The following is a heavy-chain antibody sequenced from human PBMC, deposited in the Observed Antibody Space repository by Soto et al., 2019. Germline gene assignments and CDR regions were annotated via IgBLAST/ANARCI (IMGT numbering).Heavy chain of an antibody. D-gene: IGHD3-9*01. CDR2: INAGNGNT. CDR3: ARGGSAYDILTGPFAP. J-gene: IGHJ5*02. CDR1: GYTFTSYA. Sequence: ASVKVSCKASGYTFTSYAMHWVRQAPGQRLEWMGWINAGNGNTKYSQKFQGRVTITRDTSASTAYMELSSLRSEDTAVYYCARGGSAYDILTGPFAPWGQGTLVTVSS. V-gene: IGHV1-3*01.